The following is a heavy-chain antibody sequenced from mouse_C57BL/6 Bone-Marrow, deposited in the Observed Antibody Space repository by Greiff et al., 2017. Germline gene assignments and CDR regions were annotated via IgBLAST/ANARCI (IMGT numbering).Heavy chain of an antibody. CDR3: TAGWYDCLDY. CDR2: IRLKSDNYAT. V-gene: IGHV6-3*01. Sequence: EVKLVESGGGLVQPGGSMKLSCVASGFTFSNYWMNWVRQSPEKGLEWVAQIRLKSDNYATHYAESVKGRFTISRDDSKSSVYLQMNNVRAEDTGIYYCTAGWYDCLDYWGQGTTLTVSS. CDR1: GFTFSNYW. J-gene: IGHJ2*01. D-gene: IGHD1-1*02.